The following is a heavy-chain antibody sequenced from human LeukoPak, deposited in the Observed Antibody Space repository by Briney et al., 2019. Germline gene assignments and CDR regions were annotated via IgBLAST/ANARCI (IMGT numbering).Heavy chain of an antibody. CDR2: INPNSGGT. Sequence: GASVKVSCKASGYTFTGYYMHWVRQAPGQGLEWMGRINPNSGGTNYAQKFQGRVTMTRDTSTSTAYMELRSLRSDDTAVYYCARDDALTGGNWFDPWGQGTLVTVSS. J-gene: IGHJ5*02. CDR3: ARDDALTGGNWFDP. V-gene: IGHV1-2*06. CDR1: GYTFTGYY. D-gene: IGHD3-9*01.